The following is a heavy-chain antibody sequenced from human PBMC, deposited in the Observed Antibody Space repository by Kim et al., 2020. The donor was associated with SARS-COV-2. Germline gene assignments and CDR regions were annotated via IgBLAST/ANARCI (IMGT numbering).Heavy chain of an antibody. CDR3: ARRSSVLGWFDP. J-gene: IGHJ5*02. Sequence: YYADSVKGRFTISRDNAKNSLYLQMNSLRDEDTAVYYCARRSSVLGWFDPWGQGTLVTVSS. D-gene: IGHD3-16*01. V-gene: IGHV3-48*02.